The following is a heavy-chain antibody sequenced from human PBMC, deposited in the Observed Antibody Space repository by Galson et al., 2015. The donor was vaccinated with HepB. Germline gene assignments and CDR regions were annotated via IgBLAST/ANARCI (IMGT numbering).Heavy chain of an antibody. Sequence: SLRLSCAASGFTLSGYAMSWVRQAPGKGLLEWVSTITDSGTSTYYADSVKGRFTISRDNSKNTLYLQMSSLRAEDTAVYYCAKDHPSGSQDYWGQGTLVTVSS. CDR1: GFTLSGYA. J-gene: IGHJ4*02. V-gene: IGHV3-23*01. CDR3: AKDHPSGSQDY. CDR2: ITDSGTST. D-gene: IGHD1-26*01.